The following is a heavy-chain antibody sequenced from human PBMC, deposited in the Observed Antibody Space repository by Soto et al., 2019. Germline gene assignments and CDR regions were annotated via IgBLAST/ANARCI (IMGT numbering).Heavy chain of an antibody. J-gene: IGHJ4*02. Sequence: EVQLLESGGGLVQPGGSLRLSCAASGFSFNNYAMNWVRQAPGQGLEWVSTISDSGSTYYADSVKGRFTISRDNSKNTLYLQMNRLRAEDTAVYFCAKDVGGHYCTPTSCLYFFHSWGRGTLVTVSS. D-gene: IGHD2-2*01. CDR2: ISDSGST. CDR3: AKDVGGHYCTPTSCLYFFHS. CDR1: GFSFNNYA. V-gene: IGHV3-23*01.